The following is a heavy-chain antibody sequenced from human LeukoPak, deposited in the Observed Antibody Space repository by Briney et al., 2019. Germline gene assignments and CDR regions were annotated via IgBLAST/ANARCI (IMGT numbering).Heavy chain of an antibody. Sequence: GESLKISCKGSGYSFTSHWIAWVRQTPGKGLEWMGIIYPDDSDTRYSPSFQGQVTISADKSISTAYLQWSSLKASDTAMYYCARALYGSSWYFLDFWGQGTLVTVSS. CDR3: ARALYGSSWYFLDF. CDR1: GYSFTSHW. D-gene: IGHD6-13*01. CDR2: IYPDDSDT. V-gene: IGHV5-51*01. J-gene: IGHJ4*02.